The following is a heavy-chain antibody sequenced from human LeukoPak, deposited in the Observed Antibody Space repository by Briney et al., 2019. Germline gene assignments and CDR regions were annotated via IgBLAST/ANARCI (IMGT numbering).Heavy chain of an antibody. CDR1: GFTFSSYW. J-gene: IGHJ6*03. CDR3: ARAMTYYYMDV. CDR2: IKQDGSEK. Sequence: GGSLRLSCAASGFTFSSYWMSWVRQAPGKGLEWVANIKQDGSEKYYVDSVKGRFTIPRDNAKNSLYLQMNSLRAEDTAVYYCARAMTYYYMDVWGKGTTVTVSS. V-gene: IGHV3-7*01.